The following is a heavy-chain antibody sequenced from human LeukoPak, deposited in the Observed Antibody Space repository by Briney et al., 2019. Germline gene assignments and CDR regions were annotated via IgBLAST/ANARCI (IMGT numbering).Heavy chain of an antibody. Sequence: SVKVSCKASGGTFSSYAISWVRQAPGQGLEWMGGIIPIFGTANYAQKFQGRVTITADESTSTAYMELSSLRSEDTAVYYCAREVTVVTPFYFDYWGQGTLVTVSS. J-gene: IGHJ4*02. CDR1: GGTFSSYA. CDR2: IIPIFGTA. D-gene: IGHD4-23*01. CDR3: AREVTVVTPFYFDY. V-gene: IGHV1-69*13.